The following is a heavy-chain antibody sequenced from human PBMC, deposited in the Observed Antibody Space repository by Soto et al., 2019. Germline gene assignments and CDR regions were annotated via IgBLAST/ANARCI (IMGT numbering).Heavy chain of an antibody. CDR3: AKGRTAIAALLH. CDR2: IWYDGSNK. J-gene: IGHJ4*02. Sequence: GGSLRLSCAASGFTFSSYGMHWVRQAPGKGLEWVAVIWYDGSNKYYADSVKGRFTISRDNSKNTLYLQMNSLRAEDTAVYYCAKGRTAIAALLHWGQGTLVTVSS. D-gene: IGHD6-6*01. CDR1: GFTFSSYG. V-gene: IGHV3-30*02.